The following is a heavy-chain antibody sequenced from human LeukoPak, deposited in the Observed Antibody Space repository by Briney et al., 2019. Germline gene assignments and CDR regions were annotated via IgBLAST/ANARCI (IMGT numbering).Heavy chain of an antibody. CDR2: IWYDGSNK. CDR3: ARGVRVRLYGEPYYYGMDV. V-gene: IGHV3-33*01. J-gene: IGHJ6*02. Sequence: PGRSLRLSCAASGFTFSSYGMHWVRQAPGKGLEWVAVIWYDGSNKYYADSVKGRFTISRDNSKNTLYLQMNSLRAEDTAVYYCARGVRVRLYGEPYYYGMDVWGQGTTVTVSS. CDR1: GFTFSSYG. D-gene: IGHD4-17*01.